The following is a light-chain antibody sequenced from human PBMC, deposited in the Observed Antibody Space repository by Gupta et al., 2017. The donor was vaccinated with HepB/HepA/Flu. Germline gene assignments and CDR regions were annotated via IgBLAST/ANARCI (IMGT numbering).Light chain of an antibody. V-gene: IGLV3-19*01. Sequence: SSELTQDPAVSVALGQTVRITCRGDSLRNYYASWYQQKPGQAPVLVIYGKNSRPSGIPDRFSGSSSGNTASLTTTGAQAEDEADYYCNSRDSSANHLVFGGGTKLTVL. CDR1: SLRNYY. CDR2: GKN. J-gene: IGLJ2*01. CDR3: NSRDSSANHLV.